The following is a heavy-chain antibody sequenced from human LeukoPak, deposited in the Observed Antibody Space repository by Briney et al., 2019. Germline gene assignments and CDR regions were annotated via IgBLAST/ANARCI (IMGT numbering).Heavy chain of an antibody. V-gene: IGHV3-15*01. J-gene: IGHJ5*02. D-gene: IGHD5-18*01. Sequence: GGSLRLSCAASGFTFSTAWMSWVRQAPGKGLEWVGRVKSKLDGGTTDYAAPVKGRFTISRDDSKNTVYLQMNSLRAEDTAVYYCAKELRGHSYGLRNNWFDPWGQGTLVTVSS. CDR3: AKELRGHSYGLRNNWFDP. CDR1: GFTFSTAW. CDR2: VKSKLDGGTT.